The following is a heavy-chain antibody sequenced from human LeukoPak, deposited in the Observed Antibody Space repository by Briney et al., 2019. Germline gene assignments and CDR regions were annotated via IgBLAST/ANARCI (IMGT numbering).Heavy chain of an antibody. V-gene: IGHV1-24*01. CDR3: ATAGYYDILTGYRHYFDY. D-gene: IGHD3-9*01. J-gene: IGHJ4*02. Sequence: ASVKDSCKVSGYTLTELSMHWVRQAPGKGLEWMGGFDPEDGETIYAQKFQGRVTMTEDTSTDTAYMELSSLRSEDTAVYYCATAGYYDILTGYRHYFDYWGQGTLVTVSS. CDR1: GYTLTELS. CDR2: FDPEDGET.